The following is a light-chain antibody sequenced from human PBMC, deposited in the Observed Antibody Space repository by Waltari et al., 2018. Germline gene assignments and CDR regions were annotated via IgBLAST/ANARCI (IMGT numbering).Light chain of an antibody. V-gene: IGLV2-23*01. CDR1: SSDVGNYNF. Sequence: QSALTQPASVSGSPGQSITISCTGTSSDVGNYNFVSWYQHHPGKAPRLMIYEDTKRHVGVAKRFPGSQPGNSACLTISWLQAEDEADYYCCSDTDSTTLVFGGGTGLTVL. J-gene: IGLJ2*01. CDR3: CSDTDSTTLV. CDR2: EDT.